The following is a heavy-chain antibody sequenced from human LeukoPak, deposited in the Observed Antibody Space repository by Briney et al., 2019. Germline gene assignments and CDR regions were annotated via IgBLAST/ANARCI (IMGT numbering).Heavy chain of an antibody. CDR1: GYTFTSYG. V-gene: IGHV1-18*01. J-gene: IGHJ6*02. CDR3: ARDMGIAAAGHYYYYYGMDV. CDR2: ISAYNGNT. D-gene: IGHD6-13*01. Sequence: RASVKVSCKASGYTFTSYGISWVRQAPGQGLEWMGWISAYNGNTNYAQMLQGRVTMTTDTSTSTAYMELRSLRSDDTAVYYCARDMGIAAAGHYYYYYGMDVWGQGTTVTVSS.